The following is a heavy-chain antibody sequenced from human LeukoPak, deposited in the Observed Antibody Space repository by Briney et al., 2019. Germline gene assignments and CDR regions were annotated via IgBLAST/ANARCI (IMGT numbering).Heavy chain of an antibody. D-gene: IGHD3-10*01. J-gene: IGHJ5*02. CDR2: ISYDGSNK. CDR1: GFTFSSYA. CDR3: ARDRTPTNWYGDWFDP. Sequence: GRSLRLSCAASGFTFSSYAMHWVRQAPGKGLEWVAVISYDGSNKYYADSVKGRFTISRDNSKNTLYLQMNSLRVEDTAVYYCARDRTPTNWYGDWFDPWGQGTLVTVSS. V-gene: IGHV3-30-3*01.